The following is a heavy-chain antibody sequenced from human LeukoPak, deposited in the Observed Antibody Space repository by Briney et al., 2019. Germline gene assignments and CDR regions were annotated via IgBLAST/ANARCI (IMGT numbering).Heavy chain of an antibody. CDR3: ARGQFTFWYFDL. CDR2: INHSGST. Sequence: SETLSLTCAVSGYSISNSNWWGWIRQPPGKGLEWIGEINHSGSTNYNPSLKSRVTISVDTSKNQFSLKLSSVTAADTAVYYCARGQFTFWYFDLWGRGTLVTVSS. V-gene: IGHV4-4*02. D-gene: IGHD3-16*01. CDR1: GYSISNSNW. J-gene: IGHJ2*01.